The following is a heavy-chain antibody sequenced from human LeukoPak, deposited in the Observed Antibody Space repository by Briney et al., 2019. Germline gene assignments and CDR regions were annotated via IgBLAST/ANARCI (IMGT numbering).Heavy chain of an antibody. D-gene: IGHD2-21*02. CDR2: IYYSGST. V-gene: IGHV4-61*01. J-gene: IGHJ4*02. CDR3: ARELSNFPYCGGDCSAADY. CDR1: GGSVSSGSYY. Sequence: SETLSLTCTVSGGSVSSGSYYWSWIRQPPGKGLEWFGYIYYSGSTNYNPSLKSRVTISVDTSKNQFSLKLSSVTAADTAVYYCARELSNFPYCGGDCSAADYWGQGTLVTVSS.